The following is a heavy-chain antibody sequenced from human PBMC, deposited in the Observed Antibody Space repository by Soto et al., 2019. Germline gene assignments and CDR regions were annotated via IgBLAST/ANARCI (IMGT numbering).Heavy chain of an antibody. CDR2: IIPIFGTA. CDR3: ATDSIAAAGHYFDY. CDR1: GGTFSSYA. D-gene: IGHD6-13*01. Sequence: SVKVSCKASGGTFSSYAISWVRQAPRQGLEWMGGIIPIFGTANYAQKFQGRVTITADESTSTAYMELSSLRSEDTAVYYCATDSIAAAGHYFDYWGQGTLVTVAS. V-gene: IGHV1-69*13. J-gene: IGHJ4*02.